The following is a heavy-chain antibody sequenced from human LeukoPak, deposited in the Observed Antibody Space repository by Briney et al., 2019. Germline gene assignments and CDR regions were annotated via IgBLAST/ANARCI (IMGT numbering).Heavy chain of an antibody. J-gene: IGHJ4*02. D-gene: IGHD2-2*02. CDR1: GFTFSDFY. CDR2: ISSTGSTI. CDR3: AGDAFVPGIVVVPAAIFDDY. Sequence: GGSLRLSCAASGFTFSDFYMSWIRQAPGKGLEWVSYISSTGSTIYYADSVKGRFTISRDNAKNSLYLQMNSLRAEDTAVYYCAGDAFVPGIVVVPAAIFDDYWGQGTLVTVSS. V-gene: IGHV3-11*04.